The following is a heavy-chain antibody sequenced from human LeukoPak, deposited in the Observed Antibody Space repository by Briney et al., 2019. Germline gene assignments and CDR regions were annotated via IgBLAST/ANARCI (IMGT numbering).Heavy chain of an antibody. D-gene: IGHD3-22*01. J-gene: IGHJ4*02. Sequence: GGSLRLSCAASGFTFSNNWMHWVRQAPGKGLVWVSRINSDGRTTTYADSVKGRFTISIDNDKNTLYLQMNSLRAEDTAVYYCAMIKEGWGQGTLVTVSS. CDR3: AMIKEG. V-gene: IGHV3-74*01. CDR2: INSDGRTT. CDR1: GFTFSNNW.